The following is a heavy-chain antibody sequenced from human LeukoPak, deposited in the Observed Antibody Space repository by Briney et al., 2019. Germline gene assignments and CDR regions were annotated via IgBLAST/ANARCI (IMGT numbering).Heavy chain of an antibody. V-gene: IGHV1-2*02. CDR2: INPNSGGT. Sequence: GASVKVSCKASGYTFTGYYMHWVRQAPGQGLEWMGWINPNSGGTNYAQKFQGRVTMTRDTSISTAYMELSRLRSDDTAVYYCARDHYDYVWGSYRYGAFDIWGQGTMVTVSS. CDR3: ARDHYDYVWGSYRYGAFDI. D-gene: IGHD3-16*02. J-gene: IGHJ3*02. CDR1: GYTFTGYY.